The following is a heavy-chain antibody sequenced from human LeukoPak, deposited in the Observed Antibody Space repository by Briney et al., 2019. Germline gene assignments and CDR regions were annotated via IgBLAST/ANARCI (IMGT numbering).Heavy chain of an antibody. CDR3: TTTVVVVAASC. D-gene: IGHD2-15*01. Sequence: GGSLRLSCAASGFTFSGSAMHWVRQASGKGLEWFGRIRIKANSYATAYAASVKGRFTISRDDSKNTAYLQMNSLKTEDTAVYYRTTTVVVVAASCWGQGTMVTVSS. CDR1: GFTFSGSA. V-gene: IGHV3-73*01. CDR2: IRIKANSYAT. J-gene: IGHJ3*01.